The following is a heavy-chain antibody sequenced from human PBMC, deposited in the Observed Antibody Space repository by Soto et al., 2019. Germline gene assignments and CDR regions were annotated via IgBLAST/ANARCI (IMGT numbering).Heavy chain of an antibody. J-gene: IGHJ5*02. CDR3: ARGPDEMGYCSGGSCLIWFDP. CDR2: ISSSSSYI. V-gene: IGHV3-21*01. CDR1: GFTFSSYS. Sequence: GGSLSLSCAASGFTFSSYSMNWVRQAPGKGLEWVSSISSSSSYIYYADSVKGRFTISRDNAKNSLYLQMNSLGAEDTAVYYCARGPDEMGYCSGGSCLIWFDPWGQGTLVTVSS. D-gene: IGHD2-15*01.